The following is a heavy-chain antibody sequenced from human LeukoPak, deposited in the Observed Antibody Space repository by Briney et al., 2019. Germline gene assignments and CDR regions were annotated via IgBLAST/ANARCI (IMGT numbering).Heavy chain of an antibody. CDR2: IRYDGSNK. Sequence: PGGSLRLSCAASGFTFSSYGMHWVRQAPGKGLEWVAFIRYDGSNKYYADSVKGRFTISRDNSKNTLYLQMNSLRAEDTAVYYCARSPSYYDILTGPYYYYMDVWGKGTTVTISS. V-gene: IGHV3-30*02. D-gene: IGHD3-9*01. J-gene: IGHJ6*03. CDR3: ARSPSYYDILTGPYYYYMDV. CDR1: GFTFSSYG.